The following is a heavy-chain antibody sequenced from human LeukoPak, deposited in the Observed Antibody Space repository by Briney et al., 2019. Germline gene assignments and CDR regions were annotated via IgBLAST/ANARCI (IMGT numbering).Heavy chain of an antibody. Sequence: SETLSLTCTVSGGSISNYYWSWIRQPAGKGLEWIGRIYTSGSTNYNPSLKSRVTMSVDTSKNQFSLKLSSVTAADTAVYYCARVGCSSTSCYRGLGWFDPWGQGTLVTVSS. D-gene: IGHD2-2*01. CDR1: GGSISNYY. CDR2: IYTSGST. J-gene: IGHJ5*02. V-gene: IGHV4-4*07. CDR3: ARVGCSSTSCYRGLGWFDP.